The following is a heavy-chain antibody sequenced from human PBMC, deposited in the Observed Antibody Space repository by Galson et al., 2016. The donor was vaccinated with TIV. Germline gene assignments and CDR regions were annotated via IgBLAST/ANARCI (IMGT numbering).Heavy chain of an antibody. CDR3: AKDRGCGGDCPHYYGMDV. J-gene: IGHJ6*02. Sequence: SLRLSCAASGFTFSSYTMHWVRQAPGKGLEWVALIWYDGSKKYYTDSVKGRFTISRDNSKNTLYLQVDSLRPEDTAMYYCAKDRGCGGDCPHYYGMDVWGQGTTVTVSS. V-gene: IGHV3-30*02. CDR1: GFTFSSYT. D-gene: IGHD2-21*02. CDR2: IWYDGSKK.